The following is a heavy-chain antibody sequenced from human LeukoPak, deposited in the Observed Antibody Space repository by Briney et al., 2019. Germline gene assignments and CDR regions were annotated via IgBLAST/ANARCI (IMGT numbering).Heavy chain of an antibody. CDR3: VRDGEGVAISVNYWFDP. J-gene: IGHJ5*02. CDR1: GFTFTSYD. V-gene: IGHV1-8*01. CDR2: MNPNNGNT. Sequence: EASVKVSCKASGFTFTSYDINWVRQAAGQGLEWMGWMNPNNGNTGYAQKFQGRVTMTRDTTISTAYMELRSLRSEDTAVYYCVRDGEGVAISVNYWFDPWGQGTLVTVSS. D-gene: IGHD3-10*01.